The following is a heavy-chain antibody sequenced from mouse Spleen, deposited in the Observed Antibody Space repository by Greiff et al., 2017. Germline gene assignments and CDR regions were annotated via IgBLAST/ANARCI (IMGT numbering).Heavy chain of an antibody. J-gene: IGHJ4*01. CDR3: ARDGDPYAMDY. D-gene: IGHD2-13*01. V-gene: IGHV1-9*01. Sequence: VQLQESGAELMKPGASVKISCKATGYTFSSYWIEWAKQRPGHGLEWIGEILPGSGSTNYNEKFKGKATFTADTSSNTAYMQLSSLTSEDSAVYYCARDGDPYAMDYWGQGTSVTVSS. CDR2: ILPGSGST. CDR1: GYTFSSYW.